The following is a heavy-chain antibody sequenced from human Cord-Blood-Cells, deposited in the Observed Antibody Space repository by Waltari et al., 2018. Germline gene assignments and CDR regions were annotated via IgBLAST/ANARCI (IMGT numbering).Heavy chain of an antibody. V-gene: IGHV4-34*01. D-gene: IGHD3-22*01. CDR3: ARAYYDSSGYYTFDY. CDR1: GGSFSGYY. CDR2: INHSGST. J-gene: IGHJ4*02. Sequence: QVQLQQWGAGLLKPSETLSLTCAVYGGSFSGYYWSWIRQPPGKGLEWIGEINHSGSTNYHPSRKRRVTISVDTSKNQFSLKLSSVTAADTSVYYCARAYYDSSGYYTFDYWGQGTLVTVSS.